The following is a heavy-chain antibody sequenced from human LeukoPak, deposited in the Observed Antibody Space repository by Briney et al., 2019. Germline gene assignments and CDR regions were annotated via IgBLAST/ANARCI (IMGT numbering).Heavy chain of an antibody. CDR2: IYYSGST. CDR1: GGSLSSYY. J-gene: IGHJ3*02. Sequence: SETLSLTCTVSGGSLSSYYWSWIRQPPGKGLEWIGYIYYSGSTNYNPSLKSRVTISVDTSKTQFSLKLSSVTAADTAVYYCARSSYYFGADAFDIWGQGTMVTVSS. V-gene: IGHV4-59*01. D-gene: IGHD3-10*01. CDR3: ARSSYYFGADAFDI.